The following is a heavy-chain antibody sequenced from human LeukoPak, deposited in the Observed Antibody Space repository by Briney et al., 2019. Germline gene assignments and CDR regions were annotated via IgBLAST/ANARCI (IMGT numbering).Heavy chain of an antibody. CDR1: GGSISSGDYC. Sequence: PSETLSLTCTVSGGSISSGDYCWSWIRQPPGKGLEWIGYILYSGSTYYSPSLKSRVTISVDTSKNQFSLKLSSVTAADTAVYFCARRATSAWILRYWGQGTLVTVSS. J-gene: IGHJ4*02. D-gene: IGHD5-12*01. CDR2: ILYSGST. CDR3: ARRATSAWILRY. V-gene: IGHV4-30-4*01.